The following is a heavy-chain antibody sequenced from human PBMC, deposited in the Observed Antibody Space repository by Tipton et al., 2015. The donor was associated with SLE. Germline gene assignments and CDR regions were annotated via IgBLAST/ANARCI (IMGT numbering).Heavy chain of an antibody. CDR2: ISSSGNT. CDR3: ARFIAAAGILY. D-gene: IGHD6-13*01. CDR1: GGSVSSYY. V-gene: IGHV4-59*02. J-gene: IGHJ4*02. Sequence: LRLSCTVSGGSVSSYYWSWIRQPPGKGLEWIGYISSSGNTNYNPSLRSRVTISVDTSKNQFSLKLSSVTAADTAVYYCARFIAAAGILYWGQGTLVTVSS.